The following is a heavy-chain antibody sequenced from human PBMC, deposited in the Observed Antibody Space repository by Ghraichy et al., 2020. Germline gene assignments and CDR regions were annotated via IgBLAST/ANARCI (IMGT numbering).Heavy chain of an antibody. CDR2: ITSSSRTK. J-gene: IGHJ6*02. CDR3: ARGSKVVRFYYYDGMDV. D-gene: IGHD4-23*01. CDR1: GFTLSGYS. V-gene: IGHV3-48*02. Sequence: GSLRLSCVASGFTLSGYSMNWVRQSPGKGLEWVSYITSSSRTKSYADSVKGRFTISRDNAQNSLYLQMNSLRDDDTAVYYCARGSKVVRFYYYDGMDVWGQGTTVTVSS.